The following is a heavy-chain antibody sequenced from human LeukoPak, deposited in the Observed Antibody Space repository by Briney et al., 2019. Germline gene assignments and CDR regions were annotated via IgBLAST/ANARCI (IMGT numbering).Heavy chain of an antibody. J-gene: IGHJ4*02. CDR2: MNPNSGNT. CDR1: GYTFTSYD. Sequence: ASVKVSCKASGYTFTSYDINWVRQATGQGLEWMGWMNPNSGNTGYAQKFQGRVTITRNTSISTAYMELSSLRSEDTAVYYCARSFDGEGYFDYWGQGTLVTVSS. CDR3: ARSFDGEGYFDY. V-gene: IGHV1-8*01. D-gene: IGHD3-9*01.